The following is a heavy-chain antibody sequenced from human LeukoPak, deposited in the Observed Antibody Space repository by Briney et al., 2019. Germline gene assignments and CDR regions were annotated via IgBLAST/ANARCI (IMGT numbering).Heavy chain of an antibody. V-gene: IGHV1-8*03. CDR2: VNPDNGNT. Sequence: ASVKVSCKAAGYSFTTFHMNWVRQAPGQGPEWMGWVNPDNGNTGFAQKFQGRVTITQNSSVTTVYMELSSLTSEGTAVYYCAKDRKMTTVTTFDYWGQGTLVTVSS. D-gene: IGHD4-17*01. CDR1: GYSFTTFH. CDR3: AKDRKMTTVTTFDY. J-gene: IGHJ4*02.